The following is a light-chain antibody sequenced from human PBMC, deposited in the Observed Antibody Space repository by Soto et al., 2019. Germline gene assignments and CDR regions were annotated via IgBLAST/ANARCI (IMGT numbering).Light chain of an antibody. J-gene: IGKJ2*01. V-gene: IGKV3-20*01. CDR2: GAS. CDR1: HSVSSSY. CDR3: VRYGFSGYA. Sequence: EIVLTQSPGTLSLSPGEKATLSCRGSHSVSSSYLAWYQQKPGQAPRLLIYGASVRSTGIPDRFSGSGSGTDFTLTISRREPEDFAVYYCVRYGFSGYAFGQGTKLEIK.